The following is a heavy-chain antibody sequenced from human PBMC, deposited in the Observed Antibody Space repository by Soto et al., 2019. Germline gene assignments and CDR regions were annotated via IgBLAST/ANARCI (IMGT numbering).Heavy chain of an antibody. CDR3: TRVTGYCSSTSCYGYYYYYYMDV. J-gene: IGHJ6*03. CDR2: IRGKANSYAT. D-gene: IGHD2-2*01. CDR1: GFTFSGSA. Sequence: EVQLVESGGGLVQPGGSLKLSCAASGFTFSGSAMHWVRQASGKGLEWVGRIRGKANSYATAYAASVKGRFTISRDDSKNTAYLQMNSLKTEDTAVYYCTRVTGYCSSTSCYGYYYYYYMDVWGKGTTVTVSS. V-gene: IGHV3-73*01.